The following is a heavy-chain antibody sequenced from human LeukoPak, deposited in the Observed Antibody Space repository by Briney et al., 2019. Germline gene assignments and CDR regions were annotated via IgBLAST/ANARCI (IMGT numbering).Heavy chain of an antibody. J-gene: IGHJ5*02. V-gene: IGHV3-23*01. D-gene: IGHD6-19*01. Sequence: GGSLRLSCAASGFTFSSYAMSWVRQAPGKGLEWVLAISGSGGSTYYADSVKGRFTISRDNSKNTLYLQMNSLRAEDTAVYYCAKAPSSGWVNWFDPWGQGTLVTVSS. CDR1: GFTFSSYA. CDR2: ISGSGGST. CDR3: AKAPSSGWVNWFDP.